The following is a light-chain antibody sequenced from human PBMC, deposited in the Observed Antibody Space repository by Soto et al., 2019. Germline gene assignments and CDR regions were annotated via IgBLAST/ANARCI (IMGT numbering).Light chain of an antibody. CDR3: QQRSNWPPIT. Sequence: EIVLTQSPATLSLSPGDRATLSCRASQNVRSDYFAWYQQKPGQAPRLLIYDASNRATGIPARFSGSGSGTDFTLTISSLEPEDFAVYYCQQRSNWPPITFGQGTRLEIK. J-gene: IGKJ5*01. V-gene: IGKV3-11*01. CDR2: DAS. CDR1: QNVRSDY.